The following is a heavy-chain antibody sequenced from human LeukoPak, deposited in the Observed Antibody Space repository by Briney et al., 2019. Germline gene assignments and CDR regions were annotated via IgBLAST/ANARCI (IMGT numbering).Heavy chain of an antibody. CDR2: IYISGIT. D-gene: IGHD6-19*01. CDR3: ARLLSGWYLDN. CDR1: NGSISNYY. Sequence: PSETLSLTCSVSNGSISNYYWGWIRQPAGKGLEWIGRIYISGITNYNPSLKSRVTILADKSKNQVSLKLSSVTAADTAVYFCARLLSGWYLDNWGQGTLVTVSS. J-gene: IGHJ4*02. V-gene: IGHV4-4*07.